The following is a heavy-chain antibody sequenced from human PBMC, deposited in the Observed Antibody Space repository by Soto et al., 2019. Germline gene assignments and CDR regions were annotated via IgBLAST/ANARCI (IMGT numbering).Heavy chain of an antibody. V-gene: IGHV3-7*01. CDR2: IKQDGSAE. CDR3: VRGSSGNNNWHLSSV. J-gene: IGHJ4*02. CDR1: GVTFSSYW. D-gene: IGHD1-1*01. Sequence: SGGSLRLSCAASGVTFSSYWMNWVRQAPGKGLEWVANIKQDGSAEYYVDSVKGRFTISRDNAKNSLYLQMNSLRDEDTAVYYCVRGSSGNNNWHLSSVWGQGTLVTVSS.